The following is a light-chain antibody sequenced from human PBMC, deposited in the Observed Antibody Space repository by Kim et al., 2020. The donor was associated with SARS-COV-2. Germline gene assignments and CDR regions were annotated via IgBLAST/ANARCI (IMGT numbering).Light chain of an antibody. Sequence: SLSPGERATLSCKPSQSVGNYLAWYQQKPGQAPRLLIYAASNRATGIPARFSGSGSGTDFTLTISSLEPEDFVLYYCHQRRDWPNTFGQGTKLEI. J-gene: IGKJ2*01. CDR3: HQRRDWPNT. CDR1: QSVGNY. CDR2: AAS. V-gene: IGKV3-11*01.